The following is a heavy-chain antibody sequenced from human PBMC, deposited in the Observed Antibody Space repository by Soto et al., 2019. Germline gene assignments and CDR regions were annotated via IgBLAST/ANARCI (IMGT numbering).Heavy chain of an antibody. V-gene: IGHV1-2*04. Sequence: ASVKVSCKASGYTFTGYYMHWVRQAPGQGLEWMGWINPNSGGTSYAQKFQGWVTMTRDTSISTAYMELSRLRSDDTAVYYCATQLVPAARGYYYYYYGMDVWGQGTTVTVSS. D-gene: IGHD2-2*01. CDR1: GYTFTGYY. CDR2: INPNSGGT. CDR3: ATQLVPAARGYYYYYYGMDV. J-gene: IGHJ6*02.